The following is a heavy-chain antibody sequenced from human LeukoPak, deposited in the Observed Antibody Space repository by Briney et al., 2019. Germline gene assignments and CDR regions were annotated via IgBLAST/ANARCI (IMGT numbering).Heavy chain of an antibody. CDR2: ILSTGTT. V-gene: IGHV3-23*01. CDR1: GFPFSTSA. Sequence: GGSLRLSCATSGFPFSTSAMTWVRQAPGKGLEWVSHILSTGTTYYADSVRGRYTISRDNSKNTLYLLMTSLRAEDTAVYYCATVKYDYGDPVGWFDPWGQGTLVNVSS. D-gene: IGHD4-17*01. CDR3: ATVKYDYGDPVGWFDP. J-gene: IGHJ5*02.